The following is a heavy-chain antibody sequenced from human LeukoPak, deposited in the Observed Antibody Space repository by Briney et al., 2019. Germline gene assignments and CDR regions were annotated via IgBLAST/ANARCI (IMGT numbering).Heavy chain of an antibody. CDR3: GRFWDSSGWSSFDP. CDR1: GFTFSDYY. Sequence: GGSLRLSCEASGFTFSDYYMSWIRQAPRKGLEWVSSISSSGSVIYYADSVKGRFTISRDNAKNSLYVEMNNLRADDTAVYYCGRFWDSSGWSSFDPGGQGPRVTVS. D-gene: IGHD6-19*01. CDR2: ISSSGSVI. V-gene: IGHV3-11*01. J-gene: IGHJ5*02.